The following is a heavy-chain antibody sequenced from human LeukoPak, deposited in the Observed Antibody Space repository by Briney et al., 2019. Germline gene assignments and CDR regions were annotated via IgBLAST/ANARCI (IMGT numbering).Heavy chain of an antibody. CDR3: ARHVGKWGWDY. V-gene: IGHV4-59*08. Sequence: SETLSLTCTVSGVSTSTSCWSWIRQSPGRGLEWVGYRCDDGRDLYNPSLRSRVTISVDPSKNQFSLKLSSVTAADTAMYYCARHVGKWGWDYWGQGTLVTVSS. D-gene: IGHD3-16*01. J-gene: IGHJ4*02. CDR2: RCDDGRD. CDR1: GVSTSTSC.